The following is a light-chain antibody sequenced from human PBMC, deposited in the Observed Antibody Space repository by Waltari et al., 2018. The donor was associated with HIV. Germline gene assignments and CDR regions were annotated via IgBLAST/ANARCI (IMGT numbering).Light chain of an antibody. CDR1: QSLLNSSNTKNY. CDR3: QQYYSTPFT. J-gene: IGKJ3*01. V-gene: IGKV4-1*01. CDR2: WAS. Sequence: DIVMTQSQGSLAVSLGERATINCKSSQSLLNSSNTKNYLAWYQQKPGQPPKLLIYWASTLESGVPDRFSGSGSGTEFTLTISSLQAEDVAVYYCQQYYSTPFTFGPGTKVDSK.